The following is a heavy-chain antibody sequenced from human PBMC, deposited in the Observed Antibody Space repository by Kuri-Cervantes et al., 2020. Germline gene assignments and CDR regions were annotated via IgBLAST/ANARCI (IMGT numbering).Heavy chain of an antibody. J-gene: IGHJ6*03. D-gene: IGHD3-10*01. CDR2: INHSGST. Sequence: ESLKISCAVYGGSFSGYYWSWIRQPPGKGLEWIGEINHSGSTYYNPSLKSRVTISVDTSKNQFSLKLSSVTAADTAVYYCARGGNYYGSGSWLPNYYYYYMDVWGKGTTVTVSS. CDR1: GGSFSGYY. CDR3: ARGGNYYGSGSWLPNYYYYYMDV. V-gene: IGHV4-34*01.